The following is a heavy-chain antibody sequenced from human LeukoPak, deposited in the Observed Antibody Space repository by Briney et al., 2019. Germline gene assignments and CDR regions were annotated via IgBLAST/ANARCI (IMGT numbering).Heavy chain of an antibody. CDR3: ARDPSLAIVVVPAANIYYYGMDV. V-gene: IGHV1-18*01. J-gene: IGHJ6*02. CDR1: GYTFTSYG. CDR2: ISAHNGNT. Sequence: ASVKVSCKASGYTFTSYGISWVRQAPGQGLEWMGWISAHNGNTNYAQKLQGRVTMTTDTSTSTAYMELRSLRSDDTAVYYCARDPSLAIVVVPAANIYYYGMDVWGQGTTVTVSS. D-gene: IGHD2-2*03.